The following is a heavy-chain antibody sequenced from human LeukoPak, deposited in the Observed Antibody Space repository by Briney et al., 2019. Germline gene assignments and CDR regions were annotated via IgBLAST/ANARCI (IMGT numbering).Heavy chain of an antibody. CDR1: GGSISSSSYY. Sequence: SETLSLTCTVSGGSISSSSYYWGWIRQPPGKGLEWIGSIYYSGSTYYNPSLKSRVTISVDTSKNQFSLKLSSVTAADTAVYYCARPAAAGLQNYYYYMDVWGKGTTVTVSS. CDR3: ARPAAAGLQNYYYYMDV. CDR2: IYYSGST. D-gene: IGHD6-13*01. V-gene: IGHV4-39*01. J-gene: IGHJ6*03.